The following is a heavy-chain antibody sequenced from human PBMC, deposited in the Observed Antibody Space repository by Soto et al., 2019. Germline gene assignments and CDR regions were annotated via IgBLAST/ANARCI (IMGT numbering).Heavy chain of an antibody. CDR1: GGSISSGGYY. V-gene: IGHV4-31*03. J-gene: IGHJ5*02. Sequence: KTSETLSLTCTVSGGSISSGGYYWSWIRQHPGKGLEWIGYIYYSGSTYYNPSLKSRVTISVDTSKNQFSLKLSSVTAADTAVYYCARDFGGASRDYDYVWGSYGNWFDPWGQGTLVTVSS. D-gene: IGHD3-16*01. CDR3: ARDFGGASRDYDYVWGSYGNWFDP. CDR2: IYYSGST.